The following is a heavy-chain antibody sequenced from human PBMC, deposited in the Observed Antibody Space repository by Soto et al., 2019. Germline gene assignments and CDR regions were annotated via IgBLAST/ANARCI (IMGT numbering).Heavy chain of an antibody. CDR2: SIPIFGTA. D-gene: IGHD5-18*01. CDR1: GGTFSSYA. V-gene: IGHV1-69*12. Sequence: QVQLVQSGAEVKKPGSSVKVSCKASGGTFSSYAISWVRQAPGQGLEWMGGSIPIFGTANYAQKFQGRVTITADESTSTAYMELSSLRSEDTAVYYCARGNVDTAMWKMDVWGQGTTVTVSS. CDR3: ARGNVDTAMWKMDV. J-gene: IGHJ6*02.